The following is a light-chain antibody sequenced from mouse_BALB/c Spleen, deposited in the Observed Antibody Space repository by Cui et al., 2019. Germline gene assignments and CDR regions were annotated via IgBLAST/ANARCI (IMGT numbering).Light chain of an antibody. V-gene: IGKV17-121*01. CDR2: EGN. CDR3: LQSDNLPYT. CDR1: PDIDDD. Sequence: ETTVTQCQASLSIAIGEKVTIRCITRPDIDDDMNWYQQKPGEPPKLLISEGNTLRPGVPSRFSSSGYGTDFVFTIENMLSEDVADYYCLQSDNLPYTFGGGTKLETK. J-gene: IGKJ2*01.